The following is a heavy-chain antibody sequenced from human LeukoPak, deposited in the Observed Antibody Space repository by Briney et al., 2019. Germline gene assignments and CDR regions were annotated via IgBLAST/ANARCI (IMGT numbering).Heavy chain of an antibody. D-gene: IGHD2-8*01. CDR2: INHSGST. CDR3: ARGGTAGYCTNGVCYYFAY. CDR1: GGSLSSYY. J-gene: IGHJ4*02. Sequence: PSETLSLTCSVSGGSLSSYYWSWIRQPPGKGLEWIGEINHSGSTNYNPSLKSRVTISVDTSKNQFSLKLSSVTAADTAVYYCARGGTAGYCTNGVCYYFAYWGQGTLVTVSS. V-gene: IGHV4-34*01.